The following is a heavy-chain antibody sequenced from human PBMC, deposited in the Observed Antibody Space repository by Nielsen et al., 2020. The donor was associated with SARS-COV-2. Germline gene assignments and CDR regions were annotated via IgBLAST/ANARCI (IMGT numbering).Heavy chain of an antibody. V-gene: IGHV3-9*01. CDR3: AKPYVVVTSMGAFDI. D-gene: IGHD2-21*02. CDR2: ISWNSDSK. CDR1: GFTFSSYE. J-gene: IGHJ3*02. Sequence: SLKISCAASGFTFSSYEMNWVRQAPGKGLEWVSGISWNSDSKGYADSVKGRFTISRDNARNSLYLQMSSLRADDTALYYCAKPYVVVTSMGAFDIWGQGTMVTVSS.